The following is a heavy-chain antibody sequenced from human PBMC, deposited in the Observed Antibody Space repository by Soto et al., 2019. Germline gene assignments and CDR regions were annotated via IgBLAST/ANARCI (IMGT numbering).Heavy chain of an antibody. J-gene: IGHJ4*02. V-gene: IGHV4-34*01. CDR2: INHSGST. CDR3: ATIPTYDYIWGSDRSY. Sequence: SETLSLTCAVYGGSFSGYYWSWIRQPPGKGLEWIGEINHSGSTNYNPSLKSRVTISVDTSKNQFSLKLSSVTAADTAVYYCATIPTYDYIWGSDRSYWGQGTLVTV. CDR1: GGSFSGYY. D-gene: IGHD3-16*02.